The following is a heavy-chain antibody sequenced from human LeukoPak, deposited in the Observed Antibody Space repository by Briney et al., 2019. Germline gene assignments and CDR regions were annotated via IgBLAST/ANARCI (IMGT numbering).Heavy chain of an antibody. J-gene: IGHJ5*02. CDR3: ARDPLRFLEWFWFDP. V-gene: IGHV1-18*01. CDR2: ISAYNGNT. CDR1: GYTFTSYG. D-gene: IGHD3-3*01. Sequence: GASVKVSCKASGYTFTSYGISWVRQAPGQGLEWMGWISAYNGNTNYAQKLQGRVTMTTDTSTSTAYMELRSLRSDDTAVYYCARDPLRFLEWFWFDPWGQGTLVTVSS.